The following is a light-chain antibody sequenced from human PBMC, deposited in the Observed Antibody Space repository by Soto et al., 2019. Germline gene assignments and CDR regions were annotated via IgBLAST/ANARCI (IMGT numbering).Light chain of an antibody. CDR2: DVS. J-gene: IGLJ1*01. V-gene: IGLV2-14*03. Sequence: SALPQPASVSGSPGQSITISCTGTSSDVGSYNYVSWYQQHPGKAPKLMIYDVSNRPSGVSNRFSGSKSGNAASLTISGLQAEDEADYYCNSYTGSSTPYVFGTGTKVTVL. CDR3: NSYTGSSTPYV. CDR1: SSDVGSYNY.